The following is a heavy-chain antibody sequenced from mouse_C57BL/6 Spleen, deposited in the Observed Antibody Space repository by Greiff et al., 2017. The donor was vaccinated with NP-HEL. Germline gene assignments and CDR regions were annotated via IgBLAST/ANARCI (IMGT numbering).Heavy chain of an antibody. Sequence: QVQLQQPGAELVMPGASVKLSCKASGYTFTSYWMHWVKQRPGQGLEWIGEIAPSDSYTNYNQKFKGKSTLTVDKSSSTAYMQLSSLTSEDSAVYYCARYPPYGSSSGYAMDYWGQGTSVTVSS. V-gene: IGHV1-69*01. CDR2: IAPSDSYT. CDR1: GYTFTSYW. D-gene: IGHD1-1*01. J-gene: IGHJ4*01. CDR3: ARYPPYGSSSGYAMDY.